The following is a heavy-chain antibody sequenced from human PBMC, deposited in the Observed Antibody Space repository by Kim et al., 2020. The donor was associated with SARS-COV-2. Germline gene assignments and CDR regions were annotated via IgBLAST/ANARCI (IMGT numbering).Heavy chain of an antibody. D-gene: IGHD5-18*01. CDR3: ARQSGYSYGYDNWFDP. V-gene: IGHV4-59*08. Sequence: SETLSLTCTVSGGSISSYYWSWIRQPPGKGLEWIGYIYYSGSTNYNPSLKSRVTISVDTSKNQFSLKLSSVTAADTAVYYCARQSGYSYGYDNWFDPWGQGTLVTVSS. CDR1: GGSISSYY. CDR2: IYYSGST. J-gene: IGHJ5*02.